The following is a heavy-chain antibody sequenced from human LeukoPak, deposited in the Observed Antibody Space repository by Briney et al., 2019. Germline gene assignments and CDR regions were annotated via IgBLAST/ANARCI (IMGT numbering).Heavy chain of an antibody. CDR3: ARMVRGVINWFDP. Sequence: SETLSLTCAVYSGSFSGYYWSWIRQPPGKGLEWIGEINHSGSTNYNPSLKSRVTISVDTSKNQFSLKLSSVTAADTAVYYCARMVRGVINWFDPWGQGTLVTVSS. D-gene: IGHD3-10*01. CDR1: SGSFSGYY. V-gene: IGHV4-34*01. J-gene: IGHJ5*02. CDR2: INHSGST.